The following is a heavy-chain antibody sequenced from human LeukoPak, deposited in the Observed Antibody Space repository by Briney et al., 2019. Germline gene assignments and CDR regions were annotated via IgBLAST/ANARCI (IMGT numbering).Heavy chain of an antibody. Sequence: KPSETLSLTCAVSGGSISSSSYYWGWIRQPPGKGLEWIGSIYYSGSTYYNPSLKSRVTISVDTSKNQFSLKLSSVTAADTAVYYCARGAGAPGPSYYYGSGRSTNWFDPWGQGTLVTVSS. CDR2: IYYSGST. V-gene: IGHV4-39*01. D-gene: IGHD3-10*01. J-gene: IGHJ5*02. CDR1: GGSISSSSYY. CDR3: ARGAGAPGPSYYYGSGRSTNWFDP.